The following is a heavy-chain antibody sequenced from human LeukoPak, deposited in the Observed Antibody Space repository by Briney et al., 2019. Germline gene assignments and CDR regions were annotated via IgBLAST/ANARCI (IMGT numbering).Heavy chain of an antibody. J-gene: IGHJ4*02. D-gene: IGHD3-3*01. CDR3: ARAYDFWSGYHTRWDY. CDR1: GASISSSNYY. CDR2: IYSSGNT. Sequence: PSETLSLTCAVSGASISSSNYYWGWVRQSPGKGLEWIGNIYSSGNTYYNASLKSRVTMYIDTSKNQFSLKLSSVTAADTAVYYCARAYDFWSGYHTRWDYWGQGTLVTVSS. V-gene: IGHV4-39*07.